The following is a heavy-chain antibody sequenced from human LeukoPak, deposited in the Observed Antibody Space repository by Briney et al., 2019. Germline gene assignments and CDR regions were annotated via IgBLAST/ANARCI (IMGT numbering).Heavy chain of an antibody. D-gene: IGHD3-10*01. V-gene: IGHV4-34*01. Sequence: SETLSLTCAVYGGSFSGYYWSWIRQPPGKGLEWIGEINHSGSTNYNPSLKSRVTISVDTSKNQFSLKLSSVTAADTAIYYCARDYGAGSLADFWGQGTLVTVSS. J-gene: IGHJ4*02. CDR1: GGSFSGYY. CDR2: INHSGST. CDR3: ARDYGAGSLADF.